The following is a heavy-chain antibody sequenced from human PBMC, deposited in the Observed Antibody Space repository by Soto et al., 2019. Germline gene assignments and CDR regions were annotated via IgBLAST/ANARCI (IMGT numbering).Heavy chain of an antibody. D-gene: IGHD5-12*01. Sequence: QVQLVESGGGLVKPGGSLRLSCAVSGFTFSDYDMTWIRQAPGKGLEWVSHISRSGTIIYYADSVKGRFTISRDNAKNSLYLQMNSLRAEDTAVYYCARVRDFLQNSANYDAPFDIWGQGTKVTVS. J-gene: IGHJ3*02. CDR1: GFTFSDYD. V-gene: IGHV3-11*01. CDR3: ARVRDFLQNSANYDAPFDI. CDR2: ISRSGTII.